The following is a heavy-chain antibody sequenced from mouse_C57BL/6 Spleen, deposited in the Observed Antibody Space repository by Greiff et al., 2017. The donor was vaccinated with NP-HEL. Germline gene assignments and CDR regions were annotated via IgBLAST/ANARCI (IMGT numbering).Heavy chain of an antibody. CDR1: GYTFTSYW. D-gene: IGHD1-1*01. Sequence: VQLQQPGTELVKPGASVKLSCKASGYTFTSYWMHWVKQRPGQGLEWIGNINPRNGGTNYNEKFKSKATLTVDKSSSTAYMQLSSLTSGDSAVYYCARRDTTVGPYWYFDVWGTGTTVTVSS. CDR3: ARRDTTVGPYWYFDV. J-gene: IGHJ1*03. CDR2: INPRNGGT. V-gene: IGHV1-53*01.